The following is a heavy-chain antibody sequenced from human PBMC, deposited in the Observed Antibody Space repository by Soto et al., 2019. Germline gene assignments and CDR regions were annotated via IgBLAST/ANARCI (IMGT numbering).Heavy chain of an antibody. J-gene: IGHJ4*02. CDR1: VFAFIRND. CDR2: INYSGVST. V-gene: IGHV3-23*01. Sequence: GWSLRLSCASSVFAFIRNDMNWVRQRPGKGLEWVSNINYSGVSTYYSDAVKGRFTISRDNSKNILYLEMNSLKVDDTAVYYCVTDPNWEWGYWGQGALVTVSS. D-gene: IGHD1-1*01. CDR3: VTDPNWEWGY.